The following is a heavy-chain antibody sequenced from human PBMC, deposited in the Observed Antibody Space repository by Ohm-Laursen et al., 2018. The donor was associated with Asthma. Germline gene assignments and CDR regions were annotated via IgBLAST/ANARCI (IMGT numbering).Heavy chain of an antibody. J-gene: IGHJ4*02. CDR1: GGSISSYY. Sequence: SQTLSLTWTVSGGSISSYYWSWIRQPPGKGLEWIGYIYYSGSTNYNPSLKSRVTISVDTSKNQFSLKLSSVTAADTAVYYCARGSRGYSGRAYYFDYWGQGTLVTVSS. CDR2: IYYSGST. CDR3: ARGSRGYSGRAYYFDY. V-gene: IGHV4-59*01. D-gene: IGHD5-12*01.